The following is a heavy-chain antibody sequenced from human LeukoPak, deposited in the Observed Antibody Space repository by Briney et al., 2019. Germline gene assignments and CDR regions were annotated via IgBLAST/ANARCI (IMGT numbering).Heavy chain of an antibody. J-gene: IGHJ3*02. Sequence: ASVKVSCKASGGTFSSYAISWVRQAPGQGLEWMGRIIPIFGTANYAQKLQGRVTITTDESTSTAYMELSSLRSEDTAVYYCARGPKGDAFDIWGQGTMVTVSS. V-gene: IGHV1-69*05. CDR2: IIPIFGTA. CDR1: GGTFSSYA. CDR3: ARGPKGDAFDI.